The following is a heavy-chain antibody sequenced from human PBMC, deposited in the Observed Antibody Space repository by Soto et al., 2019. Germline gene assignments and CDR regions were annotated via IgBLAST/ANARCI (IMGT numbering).Heavy chain of an antibody. Sequence: QVQLVQSGAEVKKPGSSVKVSCKASVGTFSSYAISWVRQAPGQGVEWMGGIIPIFGTANYAQKFQGRVTITADESTSTAYMELSRLRSEDTAVYYCARGETYSSARGYWFDPWGQGTLVTVSS. CDR3: ARGETYSSARGYWFDP. CDR1: VGTFSSYA. J-gene: IGHJ5*02. CDR2: IIPIFGTA. D-gene: IGHD6-19*01. V-gene: IGHV1-69*01.